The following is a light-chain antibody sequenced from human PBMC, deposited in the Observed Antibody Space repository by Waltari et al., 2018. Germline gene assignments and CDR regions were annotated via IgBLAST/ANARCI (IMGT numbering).Light chain of an antibody. V-gene: IGKV2-29*03. CDR1: QSLLHNNGNTY. Sequence: DLVMTQPPLTLPVIPAEPASMSCRSNQSLLHNNGNTYLYWDLQKPGQSPRLLIYKVSNRFAGVPDRFSASGSGTAFTLKISRVEAEDVGIYDCMQALQHPPTFGQGTKVEI. J-gene: IGKJ1*01. CDR3: MQALQHPPT. CDR2: KVS.